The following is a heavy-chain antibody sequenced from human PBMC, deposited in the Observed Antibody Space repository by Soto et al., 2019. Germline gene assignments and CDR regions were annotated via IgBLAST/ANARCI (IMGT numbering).Heavy chain of an antibody. CDR2: ISSSTSQT. D-gene: IGHD6-13*01. J-gene: IGHJ4*02. Sequence: QVQLVESGGGLVKPGGSLRLSCAVSGFTFSDYYMTWIRQAPGKGLEWVSYISSSTSQTNYAHSVKGRFTISRDNAKNSLFLQMNSLRAEDTAVYYCARGRGAAADYFDFWGQGTLVTVSS. V-gene: IGHV3-11*05. CDR3: ARGRGAAADYFDF. CDR1: GFTFSDYY.